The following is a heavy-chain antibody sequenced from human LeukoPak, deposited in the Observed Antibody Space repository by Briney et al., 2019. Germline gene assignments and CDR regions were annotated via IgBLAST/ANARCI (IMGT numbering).Heavy chain of an antibody. J-gene: IGHJ4*02. V-gene: IGHV4-4*02. CDR2: IYHSGST. D-gene: IGHD2-15*01. CDR1: GGSISSTNW. CDR3: ARARVGTATGGFDY. Sequence: PSGTLSLTCAVSGGSISSTNWWSWVRQPPGKGLEWIGEIYHSGSTNYNPSLKSRVTISVDESKNQFPLNLSSVTAADTAVYYCARARVGTATGGFDYWGQGTLATVSS.